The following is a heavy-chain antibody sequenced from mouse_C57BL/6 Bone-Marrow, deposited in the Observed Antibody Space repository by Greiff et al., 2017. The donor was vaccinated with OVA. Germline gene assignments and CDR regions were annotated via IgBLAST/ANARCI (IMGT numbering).Heavy chain of an antibody. CDR2: ISDGGSYT. CDR1: GFTFSSYA. D-gene: IGHD1-1*01. Sequence: EVQLQESGGGLVKPGGSLKLSCAASGFTFSSYAMSWVRQTPEKRLEWVATISDGGSYTYYPDNVKGRFTISRDNAKNNLYLQMSHLKSEDTAMYYGARDRGTTVVRPFDYWGQGTTLTVSS. J-gene: IGHJ2*01. V-gene: IGHV5-4*01. CDR3: ARDRGTTVVRPFDY.